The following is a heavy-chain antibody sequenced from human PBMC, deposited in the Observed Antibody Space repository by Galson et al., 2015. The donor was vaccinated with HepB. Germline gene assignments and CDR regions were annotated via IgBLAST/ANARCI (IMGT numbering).Heavy chain of an antibody. CDR2: ISSSSSYI. V-gene: IGHV3-21*01. CDR3: AKFERDCSGGSCYAKGLDY. D-gene: IGHD2-15*01. Sequence: SLRLSCAASGFTFSSYGMNWVRQAPGKGLEWVSSISSSSSYIYYADSVKGRLTISRDSFKNTLYLQMNSLRAEDTAVYYCAKFERDCSGGSCYAKGLDYWGQGTLVTVSS. J-gene: IGHJ4*02. CDR1: GFTFSSYG.